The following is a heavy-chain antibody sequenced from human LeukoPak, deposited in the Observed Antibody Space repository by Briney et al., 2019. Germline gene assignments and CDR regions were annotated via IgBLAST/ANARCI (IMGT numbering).Heavy chain of an antibody. CDR3: ACVSRTAYYFMDV. Sequence: SVKVSFKSSGGTFSSYAISWVRQAPGQGLEWMGGIIPIFGTANYAQKFQGRGTITTAESTSTDYMELRSQRSEDTAAADCACVSRTAYYFMDVWGKGTTVTVSS. CDR1: GGTFSSYA. J-gene: IGHJ6*03. V-gene: IGHV1-69*05. D-gene: IGHD2-8*01. CDR2: IIPIFGTA.